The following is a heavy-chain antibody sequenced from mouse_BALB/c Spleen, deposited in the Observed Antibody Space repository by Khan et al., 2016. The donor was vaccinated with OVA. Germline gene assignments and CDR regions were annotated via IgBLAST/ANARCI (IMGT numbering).Heavy chain of an antibody. CDR3: ARQPYYHYNIMDY. J-gene: IGHJ4*01. D-gene: IGHD2-10*01. CDR1: GFSLTTYG. V-gene: IGHV2-6-1*01. Sequence: VKLLESGPGLAAPSQSLSITCTISGFSLTTYGVHWVRQPPGKGLEWLVVIWSDGTTNYNSALKSRLTITKDNSQRQVFLKMNSLQTDDTAIYFCARQPYYHYNIMDYGGQGTSVTVSS. CDR2: IWSDGTT.